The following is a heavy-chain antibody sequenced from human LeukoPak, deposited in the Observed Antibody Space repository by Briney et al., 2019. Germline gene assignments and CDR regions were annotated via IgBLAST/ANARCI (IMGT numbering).Heavy chain of an antibody. Sequence: SETLSLTCAVSGGSISSSNWWSWVRQPPGKGLEWIGEINHSGSTNYNPSLKSRVTISVDTSKNQFSLKLSSVTAADTAVYYCARDTLILGDAFDIWGQGTMVTVSS. CDR2: INHSGST. CDR1: GGSISSSNW. CDR3: ARDTLILGDAFDI. J-gene: IGHJ3*02. V-gene: IGHV4-4*02. D-gene: IGHD3-16*01.